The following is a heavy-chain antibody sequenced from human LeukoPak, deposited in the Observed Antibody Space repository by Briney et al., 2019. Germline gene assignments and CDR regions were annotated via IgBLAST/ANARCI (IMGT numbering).Heavy chain of an antibody. CDR3: AKTQWKVGATDYFDY. CDR2: INDNGGQR. V-gene: IGHV3-23*01. J-gene: IGHJ4*02. Sequence: PGGSLRLSCAASGFPFNNYAMTWVRQAPGKGLEWVSNINDNGGQRHYADSVKGRFTISRDNSKNMVFLQMDSLRAEDTAVYYCAKTQWKVGATDYFDYWGQGILVTVSS. D-gene: IGHD1-26*01. CDR1: GFPFNNYA.